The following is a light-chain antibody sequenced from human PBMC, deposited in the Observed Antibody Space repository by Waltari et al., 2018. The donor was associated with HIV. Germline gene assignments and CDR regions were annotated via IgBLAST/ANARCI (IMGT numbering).Light chain of an antibody. Sequence: EIVLTQSPATLSLSPEERATLSCRASQSVSSYLAWYQQRPGQAPRLLIYDASQRATGIPARFSGSGSGTDFTLTISSLEPEDFAVYYCQQRSNWRDTFGGGTKVEI. CDR1: QSVSSY. J-gene: IGKJ4*01. V-gene: IGKV3-11*01. CDR2: DAS. CDR3: QQRSNWRDT.